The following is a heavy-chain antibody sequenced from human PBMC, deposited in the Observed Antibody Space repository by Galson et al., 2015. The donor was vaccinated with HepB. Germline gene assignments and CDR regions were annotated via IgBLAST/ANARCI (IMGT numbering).Heavy chain of an antibody. CDR3: ARAGDSRGNYFDS. V-gene: IGHV3-48*01. CDR2: ISSSSDIL. J-gene: IGHJ4*02. Sequence: SLRLSCAASGFTFSSYDMNWVRQAPGKGLEWVSFISSSSDILYYTFSVRSRFTISRDNAKNSLYLQMDTLRAEDTAIYFCARAGDSRGNYFDSWGQGTLVTVSS. CDR1: GFTFSSYD. D-gene: IGHD1-26*01.